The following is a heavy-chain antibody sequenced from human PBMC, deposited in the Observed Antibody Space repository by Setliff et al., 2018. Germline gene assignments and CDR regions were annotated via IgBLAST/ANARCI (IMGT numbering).Heavy chain of an antibody. CDR1: GGSISSYY. Sequence: SETLSLTCTVSGGSISSYYWSWIRQPPGKGLEWIGEINHSGSTNYNPSLTSRVTISVDTSKNQFSLKLSSVTAADTAVYYCARVDFTMIQGVLGLWGQGTLVTVSS. J-gene: IGHJ1*01. CDR3: ARVDFTMIQGVLGL. D-gene: IGHD3-10*01. CDR2: INHSGST. V-gene: IGHV4-34*01.